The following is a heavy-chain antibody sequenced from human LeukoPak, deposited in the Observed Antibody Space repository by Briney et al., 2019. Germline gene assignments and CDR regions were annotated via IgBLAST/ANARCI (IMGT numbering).Heavy chain of an antibody. CDR2: ITPYNGNT. J-gene: IGHJ4*02. Sequence: ASVKVSCKASGYTFTNFGISWVRQAPGQGLEWMGWITPYNGNTNYAQTLQGRVTMTTDTSTSTAYMELSRLRSDGTAVYYCARDQDTVRGVISDYWGQGTLVTVSS. V-gene: IGHV1-18*01. D-gene: IGHD3-10*01. CDR1: GYTFTNFG. CDR3: ARDQDTVRGVISDY.